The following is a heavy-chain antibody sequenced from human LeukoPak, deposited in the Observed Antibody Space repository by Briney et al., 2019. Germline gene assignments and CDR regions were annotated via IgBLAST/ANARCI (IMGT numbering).Heavy chain of an antibody. CDR2: INHSGST. J-gene: IGHJ6*03. D-gene: IGHD2-15*01. CDR3: ARGYCSGGSCYSRYYYYYMDV. CDR1: GGSFSGYY. Sequence: SEPLSLTCAVYGGSFSGYYWSWIRQPPGKGLEWIGEINHSGSTNYNPSLKSRVTISVDTSKNQFSLKLSSVTAADTAVYYCARGYCSGGSCYSRYYYYYMDVWGKGTTVTVSS. V-gene: IGHV4-34*01.